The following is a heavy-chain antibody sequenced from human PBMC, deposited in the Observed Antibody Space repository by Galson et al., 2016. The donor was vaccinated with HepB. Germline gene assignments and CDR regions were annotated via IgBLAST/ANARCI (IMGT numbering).Heavy chain of an antibody. J-gene: IGHJ3*01. CDR1: XXSIXXXSXX. CDR2: IYYSGTT. Sequence: ETLSXTCTVXXXSIXXXSXXXAWXXXPPGXGLXWIGSIYYSGTTHYNPSLQRRVTISVDTSKNEFSLSLTSVSAADTALYSXVRQYRAGLVNFWGHGIMVXXSS. D-gene: IGHD5-18*01. V-gene: IGHV4-39*01. CDR3: VRQYRAGLVNF.